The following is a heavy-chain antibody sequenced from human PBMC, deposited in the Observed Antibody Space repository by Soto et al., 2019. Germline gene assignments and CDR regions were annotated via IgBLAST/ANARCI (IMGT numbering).Heavy chain of an antibody. J-gene: IGHJ6*02. CDR3: ARSRHGSGSYTHFYYGLDV. CDR1: GFTFISYA. Sequence: QVQLAESGGGVVQPGRSLRLSCAASGFTFISYAMHWVRQAPGKGLEWVAVISFDGSTEYYADSVKGRFTISRDNSMNTVYLQMNSLRSEDTAVYYCARSRHGSGSYTHFYYGLDVWGQGTTVTVSS. D-gene: IGHD3-10*01. CDR2: ISFDGSTE. V-gene: IGHV3-30-3*01.